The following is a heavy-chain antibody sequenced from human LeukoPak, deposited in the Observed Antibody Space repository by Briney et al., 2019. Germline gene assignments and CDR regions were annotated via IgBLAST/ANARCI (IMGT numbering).Heavy chain of an antibody. Sequence: APVKVSCKASGYTFTGYYMNWVRQAPGQGLEWMGRINPNSGGTNYAQKFQGRVTMTRDTSISTAYMELSRLTSDDTAVYYCARLEGMPADYWGQGTLVTVSS. D-gene: IGHD2-2*01. V-gene: IGHV1-2*06. CDR1: GYTFTGYY. CDR3: ARLEGMPADY. J-gene: IGHJ4*02. CDR2: INPNSGGT.